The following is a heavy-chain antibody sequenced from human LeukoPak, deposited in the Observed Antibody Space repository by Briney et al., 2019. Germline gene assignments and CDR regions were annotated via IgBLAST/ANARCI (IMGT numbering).Heavy chain of an antibody. V-gene: IGHV3-21*01. D-gene: IGHD6-6*01. CDR3: ARDPWGSSSF. CDR2: ISSSSDNI. CDR1: GFSFSTYS. Sequence: GGSLRPSCAAAGFSFSTYSMKGVRQPPGKGLEWVSSISSSSDNIHYAASLKGRFTISKDNAKNSLYLQMNSLTAEDTAVYYCARDPWGSSSFWGQGTLVTVSS. J-gene: IGHJ4*02.